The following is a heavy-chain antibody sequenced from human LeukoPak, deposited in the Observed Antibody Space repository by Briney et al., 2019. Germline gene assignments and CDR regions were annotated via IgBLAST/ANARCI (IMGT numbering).Heavy chain of an antibody. CDR3: ARYCSGGSCYDR. V-gene: IGHV3-7*01. Sequence: PGGSLRLSCAASGFSFSSYWMSWVRQAPAKGLEWVANIKQDGSEKYYVDSVKGRFTISRDNAKNSLYLQMNSLRAEDTAVYYCARYCSGGSCYDRWGQGTLVTVSS. J-gene: IGHJ4*02. D-gene: IGHD2-15*01. CDR2: IKQDGSEK. CDR1: GFSFSSYW.